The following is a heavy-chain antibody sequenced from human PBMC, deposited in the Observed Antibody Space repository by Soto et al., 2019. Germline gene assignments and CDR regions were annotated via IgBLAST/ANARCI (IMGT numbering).Heavy chain of an antibody. CDR2: INAGNGNT. J-gene: IGHJ4*02. Sequence: GASVKVSCKASGHTFTSYAMHWVRQAPGQRLEWMGWINAGNGNTKYSQKFQGRVTITRDTSASTAYMELSSLRSEDTAVYYCARPYCTNGVCYSYGYWGQGTLVTVSS. V-gene: IGHV1-3*01. CDR3: ARPYCTNGVCYSYGY. D-gene: IGHD2-8*01. CDR1: GHTFTSYA.